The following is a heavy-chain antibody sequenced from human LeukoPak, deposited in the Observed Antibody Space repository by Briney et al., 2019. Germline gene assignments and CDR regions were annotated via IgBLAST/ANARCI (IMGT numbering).Heavy chain of an antibody. CDR2: INHSGST. J-gene: IGHJ4*02. D-gene: IGHD2-2*01. CDR3: ARGAGEYCSSTSCSHLDY. CDR1: GGSFSGYY. V-gene: IGHV4-34*01. Sequence: SETLSLTCAVYGGSFSGYYWSWICQPPGKGLEWIGEINHSGSTNYNPSLKSRVTISVDTSKNQFSLKLSSVTAADTAVYYCARGAGEYCSSTSCSHLDYWGQGTLVTVSS.